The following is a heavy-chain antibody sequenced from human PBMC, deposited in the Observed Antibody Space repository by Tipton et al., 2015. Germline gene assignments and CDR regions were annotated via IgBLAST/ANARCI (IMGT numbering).Heavy chain of an antibody. Sequence: TLSLTCTVSGGSISSPVYYWGWIRQPPGKGLEWIGYIYYSGTTNYNSALTSRVTISVDTSKNQFSLKLTSVTAADTAVYYCARDYYDGNSGGHYYYGTDIWGQGTTVTVSS. V-gene: IGHV4-61*08. CDR1: GGSISSPVYY. J-gene: IGHJ6*02. D-gene: IGHD4-23*01. CDR3: ARDYYDGNSGGHYYYGTDI. CDR2: IYYSGTT.